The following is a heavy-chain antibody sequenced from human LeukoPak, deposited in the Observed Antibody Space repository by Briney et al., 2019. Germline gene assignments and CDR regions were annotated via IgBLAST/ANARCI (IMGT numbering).Heavy chain of an antibody. J-gene: IGHJ4*02. CDR3: ARAWEGVGATAFDY. D-gene: IGHD1-26*01. CDR2: ISSSGSTI. V-gene: IGHV3-48*03. Sequence: GGSLRLSCAASGFTFSSYEMNWVRQAPGKGLEWVSYISSSGSTIYYADSVKGRFTISRDNAKNSLYLQMNSLRAEDTAVYYCARAWEGVGATAFDYWGQGTLVTVSS. CDR1: GFTFSSYE.